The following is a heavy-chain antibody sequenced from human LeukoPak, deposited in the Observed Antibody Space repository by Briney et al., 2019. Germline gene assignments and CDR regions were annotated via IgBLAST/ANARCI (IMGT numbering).Heavy chain of an antibody. CDR2: INPNSGGT. V-gene: IGHV1-2*02. CDR1: GYTFTGYY. CDR3: ARSRAGTSCYFY. J-gene: IGHJ4*02. Sequence: GASVKVSRKASGYTFTGYYMHWVRQAPGQGLEWMGWINPNSGGTNYAQKFQGRVTMTRDTSISTAYMELSRLRSDDTAVYYCARSRAGTSCYFYWGQGTLVTVSS. D-gene: IGHD2-2*01.